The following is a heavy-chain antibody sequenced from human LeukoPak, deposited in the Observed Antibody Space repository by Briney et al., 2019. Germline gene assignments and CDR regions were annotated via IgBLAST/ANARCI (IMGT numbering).Heavy chain of an antibody. CDR3: ARGDGWFGELVV. D-gene: IGHD3-10*01. Sequence: PGGSLRLSCAAAGFTFSSYEMNWVRQAPGKGLEWVSHISSSGSTIYYADSVKGRFTISRDNAKNSLYLQMNSLRAEDTAVYYCARGDGWFGELVVWGQGTMVTVSS. V-gene: IGHV3-48*03. J-gene: IGHJ3*01. CDR1: GFTFSSYE. CDR2: ISSSGSTI.